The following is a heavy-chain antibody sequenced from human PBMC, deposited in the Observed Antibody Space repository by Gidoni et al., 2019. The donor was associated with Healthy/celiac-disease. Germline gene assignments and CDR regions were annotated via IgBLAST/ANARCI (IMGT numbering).Heavy chain of an antibody. CDR2: INPNSGGT. J-gene: IGHJ6*02. Sequence: QVHLVQSGAEVKKPGASVKVSCKASGYTFTGYYMHWVRQAPGQGLEWMGWINPNSGGTNYAQKFQGRVPMTRDTSISTAYMELSRLRSDDTAVYYCARGAIRYCSSTSCYVLYYYGMDVWGQGTTVTVSS. V-gene: IGHV1-2*02. CDR3: ARGAIRYCSSTSCYVLYYYGMDV. CDR1: GYTFTGYY. D-gene: IGHD2-2*01.